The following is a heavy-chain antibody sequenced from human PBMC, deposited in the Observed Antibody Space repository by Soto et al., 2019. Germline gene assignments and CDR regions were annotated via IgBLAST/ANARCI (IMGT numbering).Heavy chain of an antibody. D-gene: IGHD7-27*01. J-gene: IGHJ4*02. CDR1: GDSVSSGGYY. Sequence: SDTLSLTSGVSGDSVSSGGYYWGWIRQPPGKGLEWIGNIYYSGSTYYNPSLKSRVTISVDTSKNQFSLKLSSVTAADTAVYYCARLSTNWLWGQGTLVTVSS. CDR3: ARLSTNWL. V-gene: IGHV4-39*01. CDR2: IYYSGST.